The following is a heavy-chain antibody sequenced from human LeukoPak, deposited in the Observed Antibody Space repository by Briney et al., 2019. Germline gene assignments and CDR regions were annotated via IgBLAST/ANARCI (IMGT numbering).Heavy chain of an antibody. J-gene: IGHJ4*02. CDR2: INHSGST. CDR1: GGSFSGYY. Sequence: SETLSLTCAVYGGSFSGYYWSWIRQPPGKGLEWIGEINHSGSTNYNPSLKSRVTISVDTSKNQSSLKLSSVTAADTAVYYCARGLRWLQFKHFDYWGQGTLVTVSS. D-gene: IGHD5-24*01. V-gene: IGHV4-34*01. CDR3: ARGLRWLQFKHFDY.